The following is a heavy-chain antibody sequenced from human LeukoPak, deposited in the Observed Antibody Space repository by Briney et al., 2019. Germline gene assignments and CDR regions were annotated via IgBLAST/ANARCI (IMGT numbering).Heavy chain of an antibody. J-gene: IGHJ3*02. V-gene: IGHV3-49*04. CDR1: GFTFGDYV. Sequence: QSGRSLRLSCTASGFTFGDYVMSWVRQAPGKGLEWVGFIRSKAYGGTTKNAASVKGRFTISRDDSRSIAYLQMNSLKTEDTAVYYCTRSYNYDSSGYYYVRDAFDIWGQGTMVTVSS. CDR3: TRSYNYDSSGYYYVRDAFDI. D-gene: IGHD3-22*01. CDR2: IRSKAYGGTT.